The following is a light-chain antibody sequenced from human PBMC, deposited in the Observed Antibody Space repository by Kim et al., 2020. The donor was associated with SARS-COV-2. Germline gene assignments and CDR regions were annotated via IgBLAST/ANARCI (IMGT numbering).Light chain of an antibody. CDR1: HDINIY. CDR3: QQHNSHPLT. CDR2: AAS. J-gene: IGKJ4*01. Sequence: ASVGDRVTIACRASHDINIYIAWYQQKPGKAPNLLIYAASTLQRGVPSRFSGSGSGTEFTLTITSLQPEDFAIYYCQQHNSHPLTFGGGTKVDIK. V-gene: IGKV1-9*01.